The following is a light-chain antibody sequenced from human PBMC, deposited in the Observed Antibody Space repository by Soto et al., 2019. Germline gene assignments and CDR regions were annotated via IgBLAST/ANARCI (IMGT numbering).Light chain of an antibody. CDR2: DVS. J-gene: IGLJ1*01. CDR3: TSYTRTSSTTYV. Sequence: QSALTQPASVSGSPGQSITISCTGTSSDVGGYNYVSWFQQHPGKAPKLMIYDVSNRPSGVSNRFSGSKSGNTASLTISGLQVEDEADYYCTSYTRTSSTTYVFGTGTKFTFL. CDR1: SSDVGGYNY. V-gene: IGLV2-14*01.